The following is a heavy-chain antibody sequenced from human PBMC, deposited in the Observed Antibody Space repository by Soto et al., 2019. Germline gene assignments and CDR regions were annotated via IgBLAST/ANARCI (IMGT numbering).Heavy chain of an antibody. J-gene: IGHJ2*01. CDR1: GFTFSSYG. CDR2: ISYDGSNK. V-gene: IGHV3-30*18. Sequence: QVQLVESGGGVVQPGRSLRLSCAASGFTFSSYGMHWVRQAPGKGLEWVAVISYDGSNKYYADSVKGRFTISRDNSKNTLYLQMNSLRAEDTSVYYCAKDLGYGANWYFYLWGRGTLVTVSS. CDR3: AKDLGYGANWYFYL. D-gene: IGHD4-17*01.